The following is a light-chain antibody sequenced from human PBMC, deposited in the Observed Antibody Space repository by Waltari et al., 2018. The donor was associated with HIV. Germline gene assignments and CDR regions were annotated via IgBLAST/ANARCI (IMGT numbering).Light chain of an antibody. Sequence: QSALTQPAFVSGCPGQSITVSCTVASSHVGGFNLVSCDQQYPGKAPKLLIFDFFKRPEGVSGRFSGSRSGNTASLTVSGLQAEDEADYYCCSYAGSRTWVFGGGTALTVL. J-gene: IGLJ3*02. CDR3: CSYAGSRTWV. CDR1: SSHVGGFNL. V-gene: IGLV2-23*02. CDR2: DFF.